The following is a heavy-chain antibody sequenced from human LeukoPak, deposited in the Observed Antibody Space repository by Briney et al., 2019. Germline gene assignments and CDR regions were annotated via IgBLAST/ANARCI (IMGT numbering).Heavy chain of an antibody. CDR3: ARGVTQSTPGFDY. J-gene: IGHJ4*02. D-gene: IGHD2-15*01. CDR2: IYHSGST. V-gene: IGHV4-4*02. Sequence: SGTLSLTCAVSGGSISSSNWWSWVRQPPGKGLEWIGEIYHSGSTNYNPSLKSRVTISVDKSKNRFSLKLSSVTAADTAVYYCARGVTQSTPGFDYWGQGTLVTVSS. CDR1: GGSISSSNW.